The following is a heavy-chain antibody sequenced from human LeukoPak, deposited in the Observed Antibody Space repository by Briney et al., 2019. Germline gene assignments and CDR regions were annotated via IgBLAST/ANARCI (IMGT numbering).Heavy chain of an antibody. V-gene: IGHV4-4*07. D-gene: IGHD3-10*01. J-gene: IGHJ4*02. CDR3: ARVWSVGPRGVLFY. CDR2: IYTSGST. Sequence: SQTLSLTCTVSGGSISSYYWGWIRQPAGKGLEWIGRIYTSGSTNYNPSLKSRVTMSVDTSKNQFSLKLSSVTAADTAVYYCARVWSVGPRGVLFYWGQGTLVTVSS. CDR1: GGSISSYY.